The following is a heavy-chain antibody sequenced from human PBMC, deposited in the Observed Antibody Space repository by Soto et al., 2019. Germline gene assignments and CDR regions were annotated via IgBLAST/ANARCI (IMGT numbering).Heavy chain of an antibody. CDR3: ARDSKPSYYDSSGSHGAFDI. V-gene: IGHV1-46*01. CDR1: GYTFTSYY. Sequence: ALVKVSCKASGYTFTSYYMHWVRQAPGQGLEWMGIINPSGGSTSYAQKFQGRVTMTRDTSTSTVYMELSSLRSEDTAVYYCARDSKPSYYDSSGSHGAFDIWGQGTMVTV. J-gene: IGHJ3*02. CDR2: INPSGGST. D-gene: IGHD3-22*01.